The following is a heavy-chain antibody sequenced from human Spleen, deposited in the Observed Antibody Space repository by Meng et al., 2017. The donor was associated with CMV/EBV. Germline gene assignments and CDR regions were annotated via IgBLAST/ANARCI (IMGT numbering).Heavy chain of an antibody. J-gene: IGHJ4*02. CDR3: ARHISPRGYYDSSGYQYYFDY. D-gene: IGHD3-22*01. CDR1: GGSIRSSSYY. Sequence: GSLRLSCTVSGGSIRSSSYYWGWIRQPPGKGLEWIGSIYYSGSTYYNPSLKSRVTISVDTSKNQFSLKLSSVTAADTAVYYCARHISPRGYYDSSGYQYYFDYWGQGTLVTVSS. V-gene: IGHV4-39*01. CDR2: IYYSGST.